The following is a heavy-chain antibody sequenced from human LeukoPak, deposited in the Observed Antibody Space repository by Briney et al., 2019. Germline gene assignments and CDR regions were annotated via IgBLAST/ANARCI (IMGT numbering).Heavy chain of an antibody. CDR3: ARALYYYDSSGYSH. D-gene: IGHD3-22*01. V-gene: IGHV4-34*01. CDR1: GGSFSGYY. CDR2: INHSGST. Sequence: PSETLSLTCAVYGGSFSGYYWSWIRQPPVKGLEWIGEINHSGSTNYNPSLKSRVTISVDTSKNQFSLKLSSVTAADTAVYYCARALYYYDSSGYSHWGQGTLVTVSS. J-gene: IGHJ4*02.